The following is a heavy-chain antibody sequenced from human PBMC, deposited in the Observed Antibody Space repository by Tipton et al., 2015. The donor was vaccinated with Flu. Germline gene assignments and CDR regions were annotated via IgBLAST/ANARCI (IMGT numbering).Heavy chain of an antibody. D-gene: IGHD2-21*02. CDR2: AYYSGRT. CDR3: ARGSYRYCGGDCYSYYFDY. Sequence: GLVKPSETLSLICTVSGGSMNSYYWTWIRQPPGKGLEWIGYAYYSGRTNYSPSLESRVTISLDTSKRQFSLNLSSVTAADTAVYYCARGSYRYCGGDCYSYYFDYWGQGTLVAVSS. V-gene: IGHV4-59*01. CDR1: GGSMNSYY. J-gene: IGHJ4*02.